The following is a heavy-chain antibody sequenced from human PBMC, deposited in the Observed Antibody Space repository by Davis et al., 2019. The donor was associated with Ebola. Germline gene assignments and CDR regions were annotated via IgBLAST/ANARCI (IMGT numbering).Heavy chain of an antibody. V-gene: IGHV4-59*11. CDR1: RGSISSHF. J-gene: IGHJ6*02. CDR2: IFYTGST. Sequence: PSETLSLTCAVSRGSISSHFWSWIRQSSGQGLEWIGSIFYTGSTNLNPSLRSRVTLSVDRPKNQFSLNLTSVTAADTAVYFCARQPRSTRSPEYYHGLDVWGQGTTVVVSS. D-gene: IGHD3-16*01. CDR3: ARQPRSTRSPEYYHGLDV.